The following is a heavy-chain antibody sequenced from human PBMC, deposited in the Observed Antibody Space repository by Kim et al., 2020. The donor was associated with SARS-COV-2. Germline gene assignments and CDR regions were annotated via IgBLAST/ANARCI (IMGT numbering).Heavy chain of an antibody. CDR3: ARDSPPYGAYFDY. Sequence: YADSVKGRFTISRDNAKNSLYLQMNSLRAEDTAVYYCARDSPPYGAYFDYWGQGTLVTVSS. V-gene: IGHV3-21*01. D-gene: IGHD4-17*01. J-gene: IGHJ4*02.